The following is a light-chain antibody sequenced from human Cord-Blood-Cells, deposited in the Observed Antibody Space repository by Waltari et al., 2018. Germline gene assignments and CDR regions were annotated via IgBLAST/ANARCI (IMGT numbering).Light chain of an antibody. J-gene: IGLJ3*02. CDR2: RNN. CDR1: SPNIGSNY. Sequence: QSVLTQPPSASGTPGQRVTISCSGSSPNIGSNYVYWYQQLPGPAPKPLIYRNNPRPSGVPDRFSGSKSGTSASLAISGLRSEDEADYYCAAWDDSLSGLFGGGTKLTVL. CDR3: AAWDDSLSGL. V-gene: IGLV1-47*01.